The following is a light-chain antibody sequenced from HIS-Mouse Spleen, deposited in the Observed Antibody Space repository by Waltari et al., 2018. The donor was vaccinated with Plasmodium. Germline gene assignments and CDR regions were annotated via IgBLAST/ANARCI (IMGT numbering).Light chain of an antibody. CDR3: QAWDSSTAVV. CDR2: QDS. CDR1: TLGDTY. J-gene: IGLJ2*01. Sequence: SYELTQPPSVSVSPGQTASITCSGDTLGDTYACWYQQKPGQSPVLVISQDSKRPSGIPERFSGSNSGNTATLTISGTQAMDEADYYCQAWDSSTAVVFGGGTKLTVL. V-gene: IGLV3-1*01.